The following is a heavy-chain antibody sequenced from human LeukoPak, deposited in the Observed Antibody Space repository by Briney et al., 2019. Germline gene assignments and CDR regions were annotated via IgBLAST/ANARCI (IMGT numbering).Heavy chain of an antibody. D-gene: IGHD4-17*01. CDR2: IYHSGST. V-gene: IGHV4-30-2*01. CDR1: GGSISSGGYY. CDR3: ARDSYGNYFDY. Sequence: PSQTLSLTCTVSGGSISSGGYYWSWIRQPPGKGLEWIGYIYHSGSTYYNPSLKSRVTISVDRSKNQFSLKLSSVTAADTAVYYCARDSYGNYFDYWGQGTLVTVSS. J-gene: IGHJ4*02.